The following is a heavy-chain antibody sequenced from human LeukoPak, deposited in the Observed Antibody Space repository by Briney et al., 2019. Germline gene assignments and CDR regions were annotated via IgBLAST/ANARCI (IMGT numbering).Heavy chain of an antibody. CDR1: GYSISSGYY. D-gene: IGHD6-6*01. V-gene: IGHV4-38-2*02. Sequence: SETLSLTCTVSGYSISSGYYWGWIRPPPGKGLEWIGSIYHSGSTYYNPSLKSRVTISVDTTKNQFSLKLSSVTAADTAVYYCARSTEYSSSLWFDPWGQGTLVTVSS. CDR3: ARSTEYSSSLWFDP. J-gene: IGHJ5*02. CDR2: IYHSGST.